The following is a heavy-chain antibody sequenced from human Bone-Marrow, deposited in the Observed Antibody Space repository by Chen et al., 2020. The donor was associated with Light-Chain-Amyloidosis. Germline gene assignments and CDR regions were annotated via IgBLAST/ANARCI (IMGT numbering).Heavy chain of an antibody. Sequence: QVQLVESGGGVVQPGRSLRLSCAASGFTFSSYGMHWVRQAPGKGLEWVAVIWYDGSNKYYADSVKGRFTISRDNSKNTLYLQMNSLRAEDTAVYYCARARTTRSSWDAFDIWGQGTMVTVSS. J-gene: IGHJ3*02. D-gene: IGHD2-2*01. CDR1: GFTFSSYG. V-gene: IGHV3-33*01. CDR2: IWYDGSNK. CDR3: ARARTTRSSWDAFDI.